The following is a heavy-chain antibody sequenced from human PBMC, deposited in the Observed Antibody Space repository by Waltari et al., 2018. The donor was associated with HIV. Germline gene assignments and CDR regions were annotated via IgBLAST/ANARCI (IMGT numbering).Heavy chain of an antibody. D-gene: IGHD2-8*01. CDR1: GDSLSSGGSY. CDR2: IYYSGSS. V-gene: IGHV4-31*03. J-gene: IGHJ6*02. CDR3: ARANLNDYFYGMDV. Sequence: QVQLQESGPGLVKPSQTLSLTCTVSGDSLSSGGSYWSWIRQHPGKGLEWIGYIYYSGSSHYNPSLKSRVTISVDTSKNQFSLNLSSVTAADTAVYYCARANLNDYFYGMDVWGQGTTVTVSS.